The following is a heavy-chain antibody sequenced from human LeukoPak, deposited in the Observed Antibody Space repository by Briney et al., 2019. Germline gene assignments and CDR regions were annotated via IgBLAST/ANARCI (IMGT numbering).Heavy chain of an antibody. Sequence: GASVKVSCKASGYTFTSYYIHWVRQAPGQGLEWMGIINPSGGSTSSAQKFQGRVTMTRDTSTSTVYMELSSLRSEDTAVYYCARDEQKGLYSSSWFFDYWGQGTLVTVSS. D-gene: IGHD6-13*01. J-gene: IGHJ4*02. V-gene: IGHV1-46*01. CDR1: GYTFTSYY. CDR3: ARDEQKGLYSSSWFFDY. CDR2: INPSGGST.